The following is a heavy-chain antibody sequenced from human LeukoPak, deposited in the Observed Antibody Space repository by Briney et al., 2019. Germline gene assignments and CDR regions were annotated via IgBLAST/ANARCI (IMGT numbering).Heavy chain of an antibody. D-gene: IGHD2-15*01. Sequence: ASVKVSCKASGGTFSSYAISWVRQAPGQGLEWMGGIIPIFGTANYAQKFQGRVTITADESTSTAYMELSSLRSEDTAVYYCAKDFEEDIVVVVAATLDYWGQGTLVTVSS. CDR1: GGTFSSYA. CDR3: AKDFEEDIVVVVAATLDY. J-gene: IGHJ4*02. CDR2: IIPIFGTA. V-gene: IGHV1-69*13.